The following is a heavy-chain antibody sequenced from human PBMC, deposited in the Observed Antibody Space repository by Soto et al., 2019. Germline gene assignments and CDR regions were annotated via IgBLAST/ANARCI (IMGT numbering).Heavy chain of an antibody. CDR2: ISWNSGNI. CDR1: GFTFDDYA. D-gene: IGHD5-18*01. CDR3: VRSKGGYSYGTPFDY. J-gene: IGHJ4*02. Sequence: EVQLEESGGALVQPGRSLRLSCAASGFTFDDYAMHWVRQVLGKGLEWVSSISWNSGNIGYADSVKGRFTTSRDNAKNSLYRQINSLRPEDTALYYCVRSKGGYSYGTPFDYWGQGTLVTVSS. V-gene: IGHV3-9*01.